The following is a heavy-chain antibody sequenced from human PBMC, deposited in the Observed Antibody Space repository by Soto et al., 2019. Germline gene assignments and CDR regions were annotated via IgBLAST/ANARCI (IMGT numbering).Heavy chain of an antibody. CDR3: ARGDRVSTSCFLSY. CDR2: VSTYNGDT. Sequence: ASAQVSCKASCYTFTSYGLSWVRQAPGQGFEGMGWVSTYNGDTKYAPEFQGRVTMTTDRAASAAFMKLGRQISDDTSVYFCARGDRVSTSCFLSYWGQGTRVTLSS. CDR1: CYTFTSYG. J-gene: IGHJ4*02. D-gene: IGHD2-2*01. V-gene: IGHV1-18*01.